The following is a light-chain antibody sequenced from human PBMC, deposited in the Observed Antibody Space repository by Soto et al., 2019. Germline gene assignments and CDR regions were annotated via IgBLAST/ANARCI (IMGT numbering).Light chain of an antibody. CDR2: GVT. CDR3: SSYRKTTFPHVV. J-gene: IGLJ2*01. V-gene: IGLV2-14*01. CDR1: SSDVGAYDY. Sequence: QSVLTQPASVSGSPGQSITISCTGTSSDVGAYDYVSWYQQHPGKAPKLLIYGVTNRPSGVSDRFSGSKSGNSASLTISGLQADDEADYHCSSYRKTTFPHVVFGGGTKVTVL.